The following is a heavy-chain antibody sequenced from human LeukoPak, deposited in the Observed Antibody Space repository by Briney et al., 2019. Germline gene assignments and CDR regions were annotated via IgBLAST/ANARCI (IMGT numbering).Heavy chain of an antibody. Sequence: PGGSLRLSCAASGFTFSSYAMSWVRQAPGKGLEWVSGISGSGGSTYYADSVEGRFTISRDNSKNTLYLQMNSLRAEDTAVYYCAKDLTYGSGSSYYGMDVWGQGTTVTVSS. CDR1: GFTFSSYA. CDR2: ISGSGGST. J-gene: IGHJ6*02. D-gene: IGHD3-10*01. V-gene: IGHV3-23*01. CDR3: AKDLTYGSGSSYYGMDV.